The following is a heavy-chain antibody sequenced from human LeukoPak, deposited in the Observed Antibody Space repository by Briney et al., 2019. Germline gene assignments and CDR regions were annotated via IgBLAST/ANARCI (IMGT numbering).Heavy chain of an antibody. V-gene: IGHV4-31*03. CDR1: GGSISSGGYY. CDR3: ARDEVDHGERDSYYYGVDV. D-gene: IGHD4-17*01. CDR2: IHYSGST. Sequence: KPSETLSLTCTVSGGSISSGGYYWSWIRQHPGKGLEWIGCIHYSGSTYYNPSLKSRGTISIDTSKNQFSLRLNSVTAADTAVYYCARDEVDHGERDSYYYGVDVWGQGTTVTVSS. J-gene: IGHJ6*02.